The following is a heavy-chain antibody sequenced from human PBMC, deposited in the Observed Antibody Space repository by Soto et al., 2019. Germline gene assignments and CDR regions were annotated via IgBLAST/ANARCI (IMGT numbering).Heavy chain of an antibody. CDR3: ARPEGAYYDFWSGYINGFDY. V-gene: IGHV1-3*01. J-gene: IGHJ4*02. CDR1: GYTFTSYA. CDR2: INAGNGNT. D-gene: IGHD3-3*01. Sequence: GASVKVSCKASGYTFTSYAMHWVRQAPGQRLEWMGWINAGNGNTKYSQKFQGRVTITRDTSASTAYMELSSLRSEDTAVYYCARPEGAYYDFWSGYINGFDYWGQGTLVTVSS.